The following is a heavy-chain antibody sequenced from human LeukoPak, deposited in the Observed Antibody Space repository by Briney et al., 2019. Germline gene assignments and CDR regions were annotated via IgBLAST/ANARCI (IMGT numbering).Heavy chain of an antibody. J-gene: IGHJ4*02. CDR2: ISIRRTYI. CDR1: GFTFSSYA. D-gene: IGHD6-19*01. Sequence: PGGSQRLSCAASGFTFSSYAISWVRQAPGKGLEWVSSISIRRTYIYYADSVKGRFTISRDNAKNSPYLQMNSLRAEDTAVYYCAREESGSSGWYDYWGQGTLVTVSS. CDR3: AREESGSSGWYDY. V-gene: IGHV3-21*01.